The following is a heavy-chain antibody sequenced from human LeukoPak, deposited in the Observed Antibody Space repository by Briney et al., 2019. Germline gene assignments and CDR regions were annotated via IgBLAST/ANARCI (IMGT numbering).Heavy chain of an antibody. CDR2: ISYDGSNK. Sequence: PGGSLRLSCAASGFTFSSYGMHWVRQAPGKGLEWVAVISYDGSNKYYADSVKGRSTISRDNSKNTLYLQMNSLRAEDTAVYYCARDRPHESWGQGTLVTVSS. CDR1: GFTFSSYG. J-gene: IGHJ5*02. V-gene: IGHV3-30*03. D-gene: IGHD1-14*01. CDR3: ARDRPHES.